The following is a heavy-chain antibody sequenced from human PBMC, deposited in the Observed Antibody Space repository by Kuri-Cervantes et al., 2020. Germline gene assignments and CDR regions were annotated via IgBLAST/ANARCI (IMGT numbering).Heavy chain of an antibody. CDR1: GFTISSNY. V-gene: IGHV3-53*05. CDR2: FYTGGST. CDR3: ASVLRFLEWLGGGMDV. D-gene: IGHD3-3*01. Sequence: GESLKISCAASGFTISSNYMSWVRQAPGKGLEWVSAFYTGGSTFYADSVKGRFTISRDNSKNTLYLQMNSLRAEDTAVYYCASVLRFLEWLGGGMDVWGQGTTVTVSS. J-gene: IGHJ6*02.